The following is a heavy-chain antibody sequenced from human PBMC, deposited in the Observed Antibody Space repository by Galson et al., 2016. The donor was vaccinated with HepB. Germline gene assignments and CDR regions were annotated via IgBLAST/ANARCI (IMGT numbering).Heavy chain of an antibody. J-gene: IGHJ6*03. V-gene: IGHV4-4*07. Sequence: ETLSLTCTVSGGAISRYSWAWIRRPAGKGLEWIGRISPTSSTNYNPSLQSRITMSIDTSKDHFTLNLRSVTAADTAVYYCARDRGSYPDFGDDYYMDVWGKGTTVTGSS. CDR1: GGAISRYS. CDR2: ISPTSST. CDR3: ARDRGSYPDFGDDYYMDV. D-gene: IGHD3/OR15-3a*01.